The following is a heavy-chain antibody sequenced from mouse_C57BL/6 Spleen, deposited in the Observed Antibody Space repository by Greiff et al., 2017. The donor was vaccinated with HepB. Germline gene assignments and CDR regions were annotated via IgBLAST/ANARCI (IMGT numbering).Heavy chain of an antibody. CDR3: ARDSSYAMDY. Sequence: QVQLQQSGPELVKPGASVKISCKASGYAFSSSWMNWVKQRPGKGLEWIGRIYPGDGDTNYNGKFKGKATLTADKSSSTAYMQLSSLTSEDSAVYVCARDSSYAMDYWGQGTSVTVSS. V-gene: IGHV1-82*01. CDR1: GYAFSSSW. J-gene: IGHJ4*01. CDR2: IYPGDGDT. D-gene: IGHD1-1*01.